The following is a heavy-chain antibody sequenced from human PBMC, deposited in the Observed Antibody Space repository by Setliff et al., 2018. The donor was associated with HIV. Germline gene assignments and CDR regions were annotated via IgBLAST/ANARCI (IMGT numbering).Heavy chain of an antibody. J-gene: IGHJ6*03. CDR3: ARETYYYDNPQYYYYYMDV. D-gene: IGHD3-22*01. CDR1: GGSVSSSSYY. V-gene: IGHV4-61*02. CDR2: IYTSGST. Sequence: SETLSLTCSVSGGSVSSSSYYWTWIRQPAGKGLEWIGRIYTSGSTNYNPSLKSRVTISVDTSKNQFSLKLRSVTAADTAVYYCARETYYYDNPQYYYYYMDVWGKGTTVTVSS.